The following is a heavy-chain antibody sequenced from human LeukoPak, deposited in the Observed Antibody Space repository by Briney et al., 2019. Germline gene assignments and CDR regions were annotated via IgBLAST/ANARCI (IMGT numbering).Heavy chain of an antibody. V-gene: IGHV3-23*01. D-gene: IGHD6-19*01. J-gene: IGHJ4*02. CDR3: AKVRAGHYFDY. CDR1: GFIFSSYA. Sequence: PGGSLRLSCAASGFIFSSYAMSWVRQAPGKGLEWVSSMSGVGVSTYYADSVKGRFTISRDNSKNTLYLQMHSLRAEDTAVYYCAKVRAGHYFDYWGQGTLVTVSS. CDR2: MSGVGVST.